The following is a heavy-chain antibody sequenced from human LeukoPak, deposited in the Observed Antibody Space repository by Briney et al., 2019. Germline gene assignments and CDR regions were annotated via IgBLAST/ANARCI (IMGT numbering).Heavy chain of an antibody. CDR2: ISAYSGNT. Sequence: ASVKVSCKASGYTFTSYGINWVRQAPGQGLEWMGWISAYSGNTNYAQKFQDRVSMTTDTSTSTAYMELRSLRSDDAAVYYCARDGEGYCSSTSCYGTYWGQGTLVTVSS. CDR1: GYTFTSYG. D-gene: IGHD2-2*01. CDR3: ARDGEGYCSSTSCYGTY. J-gene: IGHJ4*02. V-gene: IGHV1-18*01.